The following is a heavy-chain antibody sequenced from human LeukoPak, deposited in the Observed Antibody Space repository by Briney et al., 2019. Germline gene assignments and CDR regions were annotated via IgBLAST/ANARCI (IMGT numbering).Heavy chain of an antibody. CDR3: ARETRLHSGSYSNDAFDI. CDR2: VYYTGST. V-gene: IGHV4-59*01. J-gene: IGHJ3*02. D-gene: IGHD1-26*01. Sequence: PSETLSLTCTVSGASISSFYWSWIRQPPGKGLEFIGYVYYTGSTNYTPSLESRVTISLDTSKNEFSLKMSSVTAADTAVYYCARETRLHSGSYSNDAFDIWGQGTMVTVSS. CDR1: GASISSFY.